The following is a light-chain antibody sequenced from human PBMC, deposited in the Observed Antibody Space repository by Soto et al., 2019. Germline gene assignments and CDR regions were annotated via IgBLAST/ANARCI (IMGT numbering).Light chain of an antibody. Sequence: QSALTQPASVSGPPGQSIVISCNGSSSDVGSYDLVSWYLQYPGKAPKVIIFEGTKRPSGVSDRFSGSKSGNTASLTISGLQTEDEADYYCSSYSTTSSPHVLFGGGTKLTVL. CDR3: SSYSTTSSPHVL. J-gene: IGLJ2*01. CDR1: SSDVGSYDL. V-gene: IGLV2-14*02. CDR2: EGT.